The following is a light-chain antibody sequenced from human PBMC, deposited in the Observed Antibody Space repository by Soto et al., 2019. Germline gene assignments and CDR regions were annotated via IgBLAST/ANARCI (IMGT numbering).Light chain of an antibody. CDR2: VAS. J-gene: IGKJ5*01. CDR1: QSISRY. CDR3: QQSYGNLIT. V-gene: IGKV1-39*01. Sequence: DIHMTQSPSSLSASVGYRVTITCRASQSISRYLNWYQQKPGKAPNLLIYVASSLQSEVPSRFSGSGSGTDFTLTITSLQPEDFATYYCQQSYGNLITFGQGTRLEIK.